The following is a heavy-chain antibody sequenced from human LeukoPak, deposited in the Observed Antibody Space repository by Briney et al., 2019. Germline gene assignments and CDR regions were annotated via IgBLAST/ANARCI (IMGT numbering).Heavy chain of an antibody. Sequence: PGGSLRLSCAASGFTFSSYAMHWVRQAPGKGLEWVAVISYDGSNKYYADSVKGRFTISRDNSKNTLYLQMNSLRAEDTAVYYCARDRSSSSWYSDSMGYWGQGTLVTASS. CDR3: ARDRSSSSWYSDSMGY. CDR1: GFTFSSYA. J-gene: IGHJ4*02. CDR2: ISYDGSNK. V-gene: IGHV3-30-3*01. D-gene: IGHD6-13*01.